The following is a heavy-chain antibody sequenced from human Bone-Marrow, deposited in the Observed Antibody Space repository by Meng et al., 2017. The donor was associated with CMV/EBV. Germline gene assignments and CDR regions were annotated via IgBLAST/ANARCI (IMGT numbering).Heavy chain of an antibody. CDR1: GFTFSSYS. J-gene: IGHJ6*02. CDR2: IARNGGRI. Sequence: LSLTCAASGFTFSSYSMNWVRQAPGRGLEWVSYIARNGGRIHYADSVKGRFTIIRDNAKNSLYLQMDSLRAEDTAVYYCTRRRDGDYYNGMDVWGQGTTVTVSS. V-gene: IGHV3-48*04. CDR3: TRRRDGDYYNGMDV.